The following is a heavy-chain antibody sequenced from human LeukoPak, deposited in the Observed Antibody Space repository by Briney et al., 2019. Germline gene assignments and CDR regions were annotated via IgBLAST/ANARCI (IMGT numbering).Heavy chain of an antibody. CDR2: INPNSGGT. CDR1: GYTFTGYY. Sequence: ASVKVSCEASGYTFTGYYMHWVRQAPGQGLEWMGWINPNSGGTNYAQKFQGRVTMTRDTSISTAYMELSRLRSDDTAVYYCARSVYSGYDSYYYYMDVWGKGTTVTVSS. D-gene: IGHD5-12*01. J-gene: IGHJ6*03. V-gene: IGHV1-2*02. CDR3: ARSVYSGYDSYYYYMDV.